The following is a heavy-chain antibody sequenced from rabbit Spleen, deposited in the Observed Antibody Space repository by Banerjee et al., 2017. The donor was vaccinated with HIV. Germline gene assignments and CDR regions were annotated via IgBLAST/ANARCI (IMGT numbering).Heavy chain of an antibody. CDR1: GFDFSSYG. CDR2: ISSNSDTT. D-gene: IGHD2-1*01. CDR3: VRDLGYDDYSEKGYFNL. V-gene: IGHV1S40*01. Sequence: QSLEESGGGLVQPGASLTLTCTASGFDFSSYGVSWVRQAPGKGLEWIGFISSNSDTTYYASWAKGRFTITKTSSTTVTLQMTSLTAADTATYFCVRDLGYDDYSEKGYFNLWGPGTLVTVS. J-gene: IGHJ4*01.